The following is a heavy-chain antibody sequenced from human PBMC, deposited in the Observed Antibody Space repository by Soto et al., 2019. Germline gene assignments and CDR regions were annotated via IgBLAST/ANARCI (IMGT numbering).Heavy chain of an antibody. CDR1: GFTFSSYA. D-gene: IGHD3-3*01. J-gene: IGHJ6*02. V-gene: IGHV3-30-3*01. CDR2: ISYDGSNK. Sequence: QVQLVESGGGVVQPGRSLRLSCAASGFTFSSYAMHWVRQAPGKGLEWVAVISYDGSNKYYADSVKGRFTISRDNSKNTLYLQVNSLRAEDTAVYCCAIETYYDFSSGHYYGMAVWGQGTTVTASS. CDR3: AIETYYDFSSGHYYGMAV.